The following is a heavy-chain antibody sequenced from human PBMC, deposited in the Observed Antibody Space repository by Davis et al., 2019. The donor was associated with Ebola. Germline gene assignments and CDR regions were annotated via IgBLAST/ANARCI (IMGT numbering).Heavy chain of an antibody. V-gene: IGHV3-30*04. Sequence: GGSLRLSCGVSGVIFTGYAMHWVRQAPGKGLEWVADISHDGKDENYADAVKGRFTISRDNSRNTVYLQMNSLRAEDTAVYYCARDGGHQGYSQHWGQGTLVIVSS. D-gene: IGHD2-15*01. CDR3: ARDGGHQGYSQH. CDR1: GVIFTGYA. CDR2: ISHDGKDE. J-gene: IGHJ1*01.